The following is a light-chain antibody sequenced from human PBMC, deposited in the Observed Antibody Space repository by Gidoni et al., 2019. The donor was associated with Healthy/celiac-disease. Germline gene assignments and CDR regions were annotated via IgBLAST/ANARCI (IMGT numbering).Light chain of an antibody. J-gene: IGKJ4*01. Sequence: IQMTQSPSSLSASVGDRVTITCQAIQDISNYLNWNQQKPGKAPKLLIYDASNLETGVPSRFSGSGSGTDFTFTISSLQPEDIATYYCQQYDNLPLAFGGGTKVEIK. CDR3: QQYDNLPLA. CDR1: QDISNY. CDR2: DAS. V-gene: IGKV1-33*01.